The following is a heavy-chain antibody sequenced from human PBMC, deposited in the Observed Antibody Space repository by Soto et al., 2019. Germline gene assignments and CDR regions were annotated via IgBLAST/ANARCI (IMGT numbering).Heavy chain of an antibody. CDR1: GFTFSSYG. J-gene: IGHJ5*02. D-gene: IGHD3-22*01. Sequence: PGGSLRLSCAASGFTFSSYGMHWVRQAPGKGLEWVAVIWYDGSNKYYADSVKGRFTISRDNSKNTLYLQMNSLRAEDTAVYYCARGDDSSGYYYGTYNPRPNWFDPWGQGTLVTVSS. CDR2: IWYDGSNK. CDR3: ARGDDSSGYYYGTYNPRPNWFDP. V-gene: IGHV3-33*01.